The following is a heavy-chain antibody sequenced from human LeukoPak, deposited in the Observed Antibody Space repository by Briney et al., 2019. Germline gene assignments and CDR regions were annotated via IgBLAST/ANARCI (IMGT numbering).Heavy chain of an antibody. J-gene: IGHJ6*03. D-gene: IGHD5-18*01. CDR2: IVVGSGNT. V-gene: IGHV1-58*02. CDR1: GFTFTSSA. CDR3: ARGVDTAMDSYYYYYMDV. Sequence: ASVKVSCKASGFTFTSSAMQWVRQARGQRLEWIGWIVVGSGNTNYAQKFQERVTITRDMSTSTAYMELSSLRSEDTAVYYCARGVDTAMDSYYYYYMDVWGKGTTVTVSS.